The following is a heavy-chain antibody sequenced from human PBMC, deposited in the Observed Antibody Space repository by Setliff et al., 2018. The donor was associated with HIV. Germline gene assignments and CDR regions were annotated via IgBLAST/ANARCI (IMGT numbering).Heavy chain of an antibody. J-gene: IGHJ4*02. CDR2: LASYNDDA. CDR1: GYSFTGYY. V-gene: IGHV1-18*01. CDR3: ARGQYGDELFDY. D-gene: IGHD4-17*01. Sequence: ASVKVSCKASGYSFTGYYVNWVRQAPGQGLEWMGWLASYNDDANYAQNLQGRVTMTTDKSTSTAYMELRSLRSDDTAVYYCARGQYGDELFDYWGQGTLVTVSS.